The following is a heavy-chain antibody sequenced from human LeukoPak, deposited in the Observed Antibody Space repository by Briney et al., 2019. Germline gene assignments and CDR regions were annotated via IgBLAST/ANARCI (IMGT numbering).Heavy chain of an antibody. Sequence: GASVKVSCKVSGYTLTELSMHWVRQAPGKGLEWMGGFDPEDGETIYAQKFQGRVTMTEDQSTDTAYMELSSLRSEDTAVYYCATVAKGWFGFYYGMDVWGQGTTVTVSS. CDR3: ATVAKGWFGFYYGMDV. D-gene: IGHD3-10*01. CDR1: GYTLTELS. V-gene: IGHV1-24*01. J-gene: IGHJ6*02. CDR2: FDPEDGET.